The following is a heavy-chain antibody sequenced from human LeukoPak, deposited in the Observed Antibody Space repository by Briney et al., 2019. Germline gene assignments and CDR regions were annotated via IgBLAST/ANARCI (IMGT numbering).Heavy chain of an antibody. CDR1: GFPFSSYA. CDR2: ISGGVGST. D-gene: IGHD2/OR15-2a*01. CDR3: VSFYETY. V-gene: IGHV3-23*01. Sequence: GGSLRLSCAASGFPFSSYAMSWVRQAPGKGLEWVSAISGGVGSTYYADSVKGRFTISKDNAKNTVYLQMNSLRAEDTAVYYCVSFYETYWGRGTLVTVSS. J-gene: IGHJ4*02.